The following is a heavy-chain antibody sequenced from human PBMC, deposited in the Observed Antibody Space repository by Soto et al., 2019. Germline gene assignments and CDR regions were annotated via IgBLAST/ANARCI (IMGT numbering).Heavy chain of an antibody. Sequence: SETLSLTCTVAGGSISGFYWSWVRQPAGKGLEWIGRIYSSGATTYNPSLRNRVTMSVDTSTDQYSLNLASMTAADTAVYFCARGPFCGNDCYFDVWGQGTQVTVSS. J-gene: IGHJ4*02. CDR3: ARGPFCGNDCYFDV. D-gene: IGHD2-21*02. V-gene: IGHV4-4*07. CDR1: GGSISGFY. CDR2: IYSSGAT.